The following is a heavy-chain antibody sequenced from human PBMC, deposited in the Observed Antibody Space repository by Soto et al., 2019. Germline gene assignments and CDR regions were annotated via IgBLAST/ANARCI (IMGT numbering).Heavy chain of an antibody. CDR2: ILYDGSNK. Sequence: GGSLRLSCAASGFTFSNYGMHWVRQTPGKGLEWVALILYDGSNKYYADSVKGRFTISRDNSNNTLYLQVSSLRAEYTAVYYCAKSRDAYNFYFYYGMDVWGQGTTVTVSS. CDR3: AKSRDAYNFYFYYGMDV. J-gene: IGHJ6*02. V-gene: IGHV3-30*18. CDR1: GFTFSNYG. D-gene: IGHD2-2*01.